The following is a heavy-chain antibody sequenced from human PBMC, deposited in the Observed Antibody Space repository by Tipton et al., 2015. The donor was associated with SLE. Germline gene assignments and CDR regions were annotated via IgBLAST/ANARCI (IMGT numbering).Heavy chain of an antibody. Sequence: TLSLTCTVSGGSISSSSYYWGWIRQPPGKGLEWIGSIYYSGSTYYNPSLKSRVTIFVDTSKNQFSLKLRSVTAADTAVYYCARGWDSDFWSGYADYWGQGTLVTVSS. D-gene: IGHD3-3*01. CDR2: IYYSGST. CDR3: ARGWDSDFWSGYADY. J-gene: IGHJ4*02. V-gene: IGHV4-39*01. CDR1: GGSISSSSYY.